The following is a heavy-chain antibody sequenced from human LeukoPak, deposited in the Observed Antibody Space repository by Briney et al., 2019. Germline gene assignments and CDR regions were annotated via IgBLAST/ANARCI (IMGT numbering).Heavy chain of an antibody. CDR1: GFTFSSYG. Sequence: PGGSLRLSCAASGFTFSSYGMHWVRQAPGKGLEWVAVISYDGSNKYYADSVKGRFTISRDNSKNTLYLQMNSLRAEDTAVYYCAKTYREVRGRPHYYFDYWGQGTLVTVSS. J-gene: IGHJ4*02. CDR3: AKTYREVRGRPHYYFDY. V-gene: IGHV3-30*18. CDR2: ISYDGSNK. D-gene: IGHD3-10*01.